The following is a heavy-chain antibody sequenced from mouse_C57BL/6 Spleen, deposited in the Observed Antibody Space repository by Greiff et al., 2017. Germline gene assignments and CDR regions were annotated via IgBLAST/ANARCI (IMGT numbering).Heavy chain of an antibody. Sequence: QVQLKQPGAELVKPGASVKLSCKASGYTFTSYWMQWVKQRPGQGLEWIGEIDPSDSYTNYNQKFKGKATLTVDTSSSTAYMQLSSLTSEDSAVYYCARRLYWYFDVWGTGTTVTVSS. CDR1: GYTFTSYW. V-gene: IGHV1-50*01. J-gene: IGHJ1*03. CDR2: IDPSDSYT. CDR3: ARRLYWYFDV. D-gene: IGHD2-13*01.